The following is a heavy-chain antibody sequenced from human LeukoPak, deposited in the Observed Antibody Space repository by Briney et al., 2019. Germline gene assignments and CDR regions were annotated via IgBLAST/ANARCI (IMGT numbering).Heavy chain of an antibody. CDR2: IYHSGST. V-gene: IGHV4-4*02. J-gene: IGHJ4*02. CDR1: GGSISSSNW. Sequence: PSGTLSLTCAVSGGSISSSNWWSWVRQPPGKGLEWIGEIYHSGSTNYNPSLKSRVTISVDKSKNQFSLKLSSVTAADTAVYYCARHPPRGNTGLAFDFWGRGNLVTVSS. CDR3: ARHPPRGNTGLAFDF. D-gene: IGHD1-14*01.